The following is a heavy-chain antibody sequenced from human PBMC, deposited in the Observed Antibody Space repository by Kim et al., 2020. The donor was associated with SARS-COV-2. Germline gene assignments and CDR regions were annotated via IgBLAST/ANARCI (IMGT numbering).Heavy chain of an antibody. J-gene: IGHJ6*02. D-gene: IGHD1-7*01. CDR1: GFTFSSYW. Sequence: GGSLRLSCAASGFTFSSYWMSWVRQAPGKGLEWVANIKQDGSEKYYVDSVKGRFTISRDNAKNSLYLQMNSLRAEDTAVYYCARVRPDLITGTPHYYYGMDVWGQGTTVTVSS. CDR2: IKQDGSEK. V-gene: IGHV3-7*01. CDR3: ARVRPDLITGTPHYYYGMDV.